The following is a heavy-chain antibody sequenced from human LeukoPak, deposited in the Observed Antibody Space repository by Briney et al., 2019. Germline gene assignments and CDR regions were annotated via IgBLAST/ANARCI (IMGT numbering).Heavy chain of an antibody. V-gene: IGHV4-38-2*02. D-gene: IGHD4-17*01. CDR2: IYHSGST. J-gene: IGHJ6*04. Sequence: PSETLSLTCTVSGYSISSGYYWGWIRQPPGKGLEWIGSIYHSGSTYYNPSLKSRVTISVDTSKNQFSLKLSSVTAADTAVYYCARDREGYGDHFAVWGKGTTVTVSS. CDR3: ARDREGYGDHFAV. CDR1: GYSISSGYY.